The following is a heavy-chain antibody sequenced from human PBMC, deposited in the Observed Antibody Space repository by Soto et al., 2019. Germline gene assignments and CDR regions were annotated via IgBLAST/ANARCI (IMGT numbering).Heavy chain of an antibody. J-gene: IGHJ4*02. D-gene: IGHD3-16*01. Sequence: QVQLQESGLGLVKPSQTLSLTCIVSGASINSGGYYWSWIRQLPAEGLEWIGYIYFSGSTYYNPSLQSRVTISMDTAQNQCSLKLSSVTAADTAVYYCAGGNAWGSIFASWGQGTLVTGS. CDR1: GASINSGGYY. CDR3: AGGNAWGSIFAS. V-gene: IGHV4-31*02. CDR2: IYFSGST.